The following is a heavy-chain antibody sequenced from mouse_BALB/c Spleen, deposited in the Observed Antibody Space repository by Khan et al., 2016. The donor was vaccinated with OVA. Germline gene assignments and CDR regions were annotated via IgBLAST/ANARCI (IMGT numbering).Heavy chain of an antibody. V-gene: IGHV14-3*02. CDR3: ARDYWDEFTY. J-gene: IGHJ3*01. D-gene: IGHD4-1*01. CDR1: GFNIKDTY. Sequence: EVQLQQSGAELVKPGASVKLSCTASGFNIKDTYMHWVKQRPEQGLEWIGRIDPANGNTKSDPKFKGKATITAETYSNTACLQCSSLTSDDTAVYYWARDYWDEFTYWGQGTLVTVSA. CDR2: IDPANGNT.